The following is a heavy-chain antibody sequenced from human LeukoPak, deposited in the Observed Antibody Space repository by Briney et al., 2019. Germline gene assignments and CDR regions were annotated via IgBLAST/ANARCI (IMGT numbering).Heavy chain of an antibody. CDR2: INSSSSYI. V-gene: IGHV3-21*01. CDR3: ARDFRRLTRGGVAFGS. D-gene: IGHD4/OR15-4a*01. CDR1: GFTFSSYS. J-gene: IGHJ3*02. Sequence: PGGSLRLSCAASGFTFSSYSMNWVRQAPGKGLEWVSSINSSSSYIYYADSVKGRFTISRDNAKNSLYLQMNSLRTEDTAVYYCARDFRRLTRGGVAFGSWGKGTMVTVAS.